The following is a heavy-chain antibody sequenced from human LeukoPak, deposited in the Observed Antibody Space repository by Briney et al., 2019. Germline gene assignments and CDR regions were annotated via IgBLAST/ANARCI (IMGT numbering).Heavy chain of an antibody. J-gene: IGHJ3*02. CDR2: IYYSESA. CDR1: GGSIRSYY. Sequence: PSETLSLTCTVSGGSIRSYYWSWIRQPPGKGLEWIGYIYYSESANYNPSLKSRITISLDTSKNQFSLKVNSVTAADTAVYYCARVGGYPLSAFDIWGQGTMVTVSS. V-gene: IGHV4-59*08. CDR3: ARVGGYPLSAFDI. D-gene: IGHD3-22*01.